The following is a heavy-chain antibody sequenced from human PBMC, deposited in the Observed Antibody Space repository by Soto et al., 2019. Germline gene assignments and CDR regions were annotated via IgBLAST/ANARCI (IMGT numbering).Heavy chain of an antibody. Sequence: QVQLVQSGAVVKKPGSSVEVSCKASGGTFNGYGISWVRQAPGQGLEWMGGTVPVFDTSKYAPRFQGRVTITADKSTSTAYMELSSVRSEDTVIYFCARGVSNSGAYYTGPSAYDLWGQGTLVIVSS. CDR1: GGTFNGYG. V-gene: IGHV1-69*06. D-gene: IGHD3-10*01. CDR3: ARGVSNSGAYYTGPSAYDL. J-gene: IGHJ3*01. CDR2: TVPVFDTS.